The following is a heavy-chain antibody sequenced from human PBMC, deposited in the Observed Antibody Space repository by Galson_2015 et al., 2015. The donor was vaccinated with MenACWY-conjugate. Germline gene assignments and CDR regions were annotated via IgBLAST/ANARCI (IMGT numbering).Heavy chain of an antibody. V-gene: IGHV3-74*01. Sequence: SLRLSCAASGFIFNTYWMHWVRQAPGKGLVWVSRINPGGSSTTYADSVKDRFTISRDNAKNTLYLQMNSLRAEDTAVYYCAKDRLADAGTIDYWGQGTLVTVSS. CDR3: AKDRLADAGTIDY. D-gene: IGHD1-7*01. J-gene: IGHJ4*02. CDR2: INPGGSST. CDR1: GFIFNTYW.